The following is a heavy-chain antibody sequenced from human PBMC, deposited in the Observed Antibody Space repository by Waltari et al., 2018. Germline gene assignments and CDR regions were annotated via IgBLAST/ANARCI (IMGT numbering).Heavy chain of an antibody. CDR2: ISGRGGST. V-gene: IGHV3-23*01. CDR1: GLTFRIYA. J-gene: IGHJ4*02. D-gene: IGHD4-17*01. Sequence: EVQLLESGGGLVQPGGSLRLSCAASGLTFRIYAMSWVRQAPGKGLGWVSAISGRGGSTYYADSVKGRFTISRDNSKTTLYLQMNSLRAEDTAVYYCAKDPLSPLRPNYFDYWGQGTLVTVSS. CDR3: AKDPLSPLRPNYFDY.